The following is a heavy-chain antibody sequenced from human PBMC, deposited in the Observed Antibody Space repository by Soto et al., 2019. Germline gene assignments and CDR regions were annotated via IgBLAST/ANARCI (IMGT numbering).Heavy chain of an antibody. Sequence: QVQLLESVGGLVKPGGSLRLSCAASGFTFSDYYMSWICQAPGKGLEWVSYISSSSSYTNYADSVKGRFTISRDNAKNSLYLQMNSLRAEDTAVYYCATGQYYYDSSGYYYSWGQGTLVTVSS. CDR1: GFTFSDYY. CDR3: ATGQYYYDSSGYYYS. J-gene: IGHJ4*02. V-gene: IGHV3-11*03. D-gene: IGHD3-22*01. CDR2: ISSSSSYT.